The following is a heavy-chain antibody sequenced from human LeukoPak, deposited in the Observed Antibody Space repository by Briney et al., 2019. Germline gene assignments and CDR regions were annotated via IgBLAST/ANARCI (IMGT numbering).Heavy chain of an antibody. J-gene: IGHJ4*02. CDR2: IKSDGSTT. D-gene: IGHD2-8*01. CDR3: ASGSYCTNGVCYKGFDH. Sequence: GGSLRLSCAASGFTFSNSWMHWVRQAPGKGLVWVSRIKSDGSTTTYADSVKGRFTIFRDNAKNTLFLQLNSLTTEDTAVYYCASGSYCTNGVCYKGFDHWGQGTLVTVSS. CDR1: GFTFSNSW. V-gene: IGHV3-74*01.